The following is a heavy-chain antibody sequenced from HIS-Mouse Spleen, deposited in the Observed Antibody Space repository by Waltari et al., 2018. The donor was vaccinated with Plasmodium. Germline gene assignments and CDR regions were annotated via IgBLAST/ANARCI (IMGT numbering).Heavy chain of an antibody. Sequence: QVQLVESGGGVVQPGRSLRLSCAASGFTFSSYGMHWVRQAPGKGREWVAVISYDGSNKYYSDSVKGRFTISRDNSKNTLYLQMNSLRAEDTAVYYCAKDRWAYFDYWGQGTLVTVSS. D-gene: IGHD1-26*01. V-gene: IGHV3-30*18. CDR2: ISYDGSNK. CDR3: AKDRWAYFDY. J-gene: IGHJ4*02. CDR1: GFTFSSYG.